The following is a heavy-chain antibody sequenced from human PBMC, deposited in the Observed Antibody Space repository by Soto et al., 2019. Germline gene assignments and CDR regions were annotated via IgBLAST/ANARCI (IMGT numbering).Heavy chain of an antibody. V-gene: IGHV3-33*01. CDR3: ARGRRLLWFEEPTSRGMDV. CDR2: IWYDGSNK. J-gene: IGHJ6*02. CDR1: GFTFSSYG. D-gene: IGHD3-10*01. Sequence: GGSLRLSCAASGFTFSSYGMHWVRQAPGKGLEWVAVIWYDGSNKYYADSVKGRFTISRDNSKNTLYLQMNSLRAEDTAVYYCARGRRLLWFEEPTSRGMDVWGQGTTVTVSS.